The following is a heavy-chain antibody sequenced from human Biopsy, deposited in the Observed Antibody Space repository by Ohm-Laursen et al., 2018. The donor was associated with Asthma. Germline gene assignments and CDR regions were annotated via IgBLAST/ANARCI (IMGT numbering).Heavy chain of an antibody. D-gene: IGHD6-13*01. J-gene: IGHJ6*02. CDR2: IYYSGTT. CDR3: VRGSSSWHHGPFHYYYGLDV. CDR1: GGYMRSGNYY. V-gene: IGHV4-39*01. Sequence: SDTLSLTCCLSSGSGGYMRSGNYYWGWIRQPPGKGLEWIGSIYYSGTTYYNPSLESRVTVSADTSKNQFSLKLTSATAADTAVYYCVRGSSSWHHGPFHYYYGLDVWGQGTTATVSS.